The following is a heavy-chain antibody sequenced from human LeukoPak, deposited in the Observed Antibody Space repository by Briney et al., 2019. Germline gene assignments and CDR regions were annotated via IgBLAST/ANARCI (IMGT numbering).Heavy chain of an antibody. V-gene: IGHV3-23*01. CDR3: AKDREGLSSGYDLEYFDY. CDR1: GFTFSSYA. CDR2: ITGGGGTT. J-gene: IGHJ4*02. D-gene: IGHD5-12*01. Sequence: GGSLRLSCAASGFTFSSYAMNWVRQAPGKGLEWVSAITGGGGTTYYADSVKGRFTISRDNSKNTLFLQMNSLRAEDTAVYYCAKDREGLSSGYDLEYFDYWGQGTLVT.